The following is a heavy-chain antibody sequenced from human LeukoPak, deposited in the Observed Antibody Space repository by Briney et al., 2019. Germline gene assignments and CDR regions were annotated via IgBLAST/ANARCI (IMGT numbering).Heavy chain of an antibody. J-gene: IGHJ4*02. Sequence: GASVKVSCKASGYTFTGYCMHWLRQAPGQGLEWMGRINPNSGGTNYAQKFQGRVTMTRDTSISTVYMELSRLRSDDTAVYYCAVLMITFGGVIAQTLTLDYWGQGTLVTVSS. V-gene: IGHV1-2*06. CDR3: AVLMITFGGVIAQTLTLDY. D-gene: IGHD3-16*02. CDR1: GYTFTGYC. CDR2: INPNSGGT.